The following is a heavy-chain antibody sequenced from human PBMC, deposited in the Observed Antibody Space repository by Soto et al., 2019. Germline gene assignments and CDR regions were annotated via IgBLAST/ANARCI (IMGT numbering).Heavy chain of an antibody. Sequence: QVQLVESGGGVVQPGRSLRLSCAASGFTFSSYAMHWVRQAPGKGLEWVAVISYDGSNEYYADSVKGRFTIFRDNSKNTLYLQMNSLRAEDTAVYYCASSGASWGQGTLVTVSS. V-gene: IGHV3-30-3*01. CDR2: ISYDGSNE. D-gene: IGHD1-26*01. J-gene: IGHJ4*02. CDR3: ASSGAS. CDR1: GFTFSSYA.